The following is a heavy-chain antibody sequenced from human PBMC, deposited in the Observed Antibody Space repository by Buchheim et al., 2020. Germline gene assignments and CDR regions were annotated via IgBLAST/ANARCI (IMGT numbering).Heavy chain of an antibody. CDR3: ARERCSSTSCYRWGAFDI. J-gene: IGHJ3*02. CDR2: INPSGGST. D-gene: IGHD2-2*02. CDR1: GYTFTSYY. V-gene: IGHV1-46*01. Sequence: QVQLVQSGAEVKKPGASVKVSCKASGYTFTSYYMHWVRQAPGQGLEWMGIINPSGGSTSYAQKFQGRVTMTRDTSTSAVYMELSSLRSEDTAVYYCARERCSSTSCYRWGAFDIWGQGT.